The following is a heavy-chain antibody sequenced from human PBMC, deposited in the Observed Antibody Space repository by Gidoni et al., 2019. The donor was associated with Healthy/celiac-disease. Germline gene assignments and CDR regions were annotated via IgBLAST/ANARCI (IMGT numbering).Heavy chain of an antibody. CDR2: IKSKTDGGTT. V-gene: IGHV3-15*01. Sequence: EVQLVESGGGLVKPGGSLRLSCAASGFTFSNAWMSWVRQAPGKGLEWVGRIKSKTDGGTTDYAAPVKGRFTISRDDSKNTLYLQMNSLKTEDTAVYYCTTDPGTGTTEDPTRDYYYYGMDVWGQGTTVTVSS. J-gene: IGHJ6*02. D-gene: IGHD1-7*01. CDR1: GFTFSNAW. CDR3: TTDPGTGTTEDPTRDYYYYGMDV.